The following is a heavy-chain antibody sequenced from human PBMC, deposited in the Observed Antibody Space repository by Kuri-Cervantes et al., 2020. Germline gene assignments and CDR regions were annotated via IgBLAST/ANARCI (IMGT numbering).Heavy chain of an antibody. CDR2: ISGSGGST. Sequence: GESLKISCAASGFTFSSYAMSWVRRAPGKGLEWVSAISGSGGSTYYADSVKGRFTISRDNAKNSLYLQMNSLRAEDTAVYYCAREYGEGWGQGTLVTVSS. CDR3: AREYGEG. CDR1: GFTFSSYA. D-gene: IGHD3-10*01. V-gene: IGHV3-23*01. J-gene: IGHJ4*02.